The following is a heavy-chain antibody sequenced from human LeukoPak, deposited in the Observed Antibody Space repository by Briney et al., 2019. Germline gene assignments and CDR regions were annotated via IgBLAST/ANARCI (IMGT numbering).Heavy chain of an antibody. Sequence: PSLTLSLTCTVSGASFSSGDQYWNWIRQSPGKGLEWIGSIHPSGTLYNNPSLESRVTMSMDTSKNQFSLNLNSVTAADTAVYFCSRGLDSRKLGYWGQGTLVTVSS. CDR1: GASFSSGDQY. CDR3: SRGLDSRKLGY. J-gene: IGHJ4*02. V-gene: IGHV4-31*03. CDR2: IHPSGTL. D-gene: IGHD3-22*01.